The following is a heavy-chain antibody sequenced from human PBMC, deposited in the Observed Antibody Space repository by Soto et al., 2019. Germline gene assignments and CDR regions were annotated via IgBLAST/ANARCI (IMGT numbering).Heavy chain of an antibody. J-gene: IGHJ4*02. CDR3: ARGRFGELSPFDY. D-gene: IGHD3-10*01. CDR2: IYYTGNA. V-gene: IGHV4-59*01. Sequence: QVQLQESGPGLVKPSETLSLTCTVSGGSIGTYYWHWIRQPPGKGLEWIAYIYYTGNAKYNPSLKSRVTLSVDTSKNHFSLNLNSLTAADTAVYYCARGRFGELSPFDYWGRGTLVTVSS. CDR1: GGSIGTYY.